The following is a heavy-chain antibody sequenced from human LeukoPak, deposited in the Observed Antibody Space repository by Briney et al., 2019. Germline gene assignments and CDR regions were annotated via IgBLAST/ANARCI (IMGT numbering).Heavy chain of an antibody. V-gene: IGHV1-46*01. CDR3: ARAVGIVVVVVATLDY. J-gene: IGHJ4*02. CDR2: INPSGGSR. CDR1: GYSFTNNY. Sequence: ASVKVSYKASGYSFTNNYMHWVRQAPGQGLEGMGIINPSGGSRNYAQKFQGRVTMTRDTSTSTVYMELSGLRSEDTAVYYCARAVGIVVVVVATLDYWGQGTLVTVSS. D-gene: IGHD2-15*01.